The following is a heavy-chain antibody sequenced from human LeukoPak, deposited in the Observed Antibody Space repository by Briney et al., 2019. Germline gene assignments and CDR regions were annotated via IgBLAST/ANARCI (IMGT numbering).Heavy chain of an antibody. CDR2: IYYSGST. J-gene: IGHJ6*02. CDR1: GGSISSYY. V-gene: IGHV4-59*12. D-gene: IGHD3-10*01. CDR3: ARDDRGQGGSGSYYNKPYYYYGMDV. Sequence: SETLSLTCTVSGGSISSYYWSWIRQPPGKGLEWIGYIYYSGSTNYNPSLKSRVTISVDPSKNQFSLKLSSVTAADTAVYYCARDDRGQGGSGSYYNKPYYYYGMDVWGQGTTVTVSS.